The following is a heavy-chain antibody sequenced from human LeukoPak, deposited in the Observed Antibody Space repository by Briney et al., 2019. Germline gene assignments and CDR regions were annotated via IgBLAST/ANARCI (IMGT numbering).Heavy chain of an antibody. J-gene: IGHJ4*02. CDR2: LTGGGGGT. Sequence: PGGSLRLSCAASGFTFSTYAMSWVRQAPGKGLEWVSGLTGGGGGTSYADSVKGRFTISRDNSKNTLYLQMNSLRAEDTAVYYCAKGGDGSYYSRADCWGQGTLVTVSS. CDR1: GFTFSTYA. V-gene: IGHV3-23*01. D-gene: IGHD2-15*01. CDR3: AKGGDGSYYSRADC.